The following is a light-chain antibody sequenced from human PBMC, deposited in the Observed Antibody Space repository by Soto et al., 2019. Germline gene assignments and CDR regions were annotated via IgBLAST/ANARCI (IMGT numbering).Light chain of an antibody. J-gene: IGLJ2*01. CDR3: SSYAGSNQFGK. Sequence: QSALTQPPSASGSPGQSVTIPCTGTSSDGGGYNYGSWYQQHPGKAPKLMSHAVGRRPSGVPDRFSGSKSGNTASLTVSGLRAEDEADYYCSSYAGSNQFGKFGGGTKLTVL. CDR1: SSDGGGYNY. V-gene: IGLV2-8*01. CDR2: AVG.